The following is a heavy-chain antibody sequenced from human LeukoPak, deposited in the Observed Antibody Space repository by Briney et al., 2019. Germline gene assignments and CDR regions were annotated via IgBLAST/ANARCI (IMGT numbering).Heavy chain of an antibody. Sequence: GGSLRLSCAVSGFAFGSEAMSWVRQSPARGLAWVASISPGGGTTYYADYVKGRFTISRDNSNNSLFVQMNSLRVEDTAVYFCAKSRSGSANWALRIFDNWGQGTLVTVSS. D-gene: IGHD1-1*01. J-gene: IGHJ4*02. CDR3: AKSRSGSANWALRIFDN. V-gene: IGHV3-23*01. CDR1: GFAFGSEA. CDR2: ISPGGGTT.